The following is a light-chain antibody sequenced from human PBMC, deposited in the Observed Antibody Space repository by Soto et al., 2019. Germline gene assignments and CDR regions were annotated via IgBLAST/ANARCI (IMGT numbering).Light chain of an antibody. CDR1: QSVSSSY. Sequence: EIMLTQSPGTLSLYPGERATLSCRASQSVSSSYLAWYQQKPGQAPRLLIYGASSRDTGIPDRFSGSGSGTDFTLTISRLEPEDCAVYYCQQYETSPPITFGQGTRLEIK. CDR2: GAS. J-gene: IGKJ5*01. V-gene: IGKV3-20*01. CDR3: QQYETSPPIT.